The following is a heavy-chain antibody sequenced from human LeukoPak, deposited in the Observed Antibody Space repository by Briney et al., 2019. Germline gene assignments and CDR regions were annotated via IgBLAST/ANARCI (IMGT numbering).Heavy chain of an antibody. V-gene: IGHV3-33*06. Sequence: GGSLRLSCAASGFIFSSYSMNWVRQAPGKGLEWVAVIWYDGSNTYYADSVKGRFTISRDNSKKTLYLQMNSLRAEDTAVYYCAKDTRWQVRAFDIWGQGTMVTVSS. CDR1: GFIFSSYS. J-gene: IGHJ3*02. CDR3: AKDTRWQVRAFDI. CDR2: IWYDGSNT. D-gene: IGHD5-24*01.